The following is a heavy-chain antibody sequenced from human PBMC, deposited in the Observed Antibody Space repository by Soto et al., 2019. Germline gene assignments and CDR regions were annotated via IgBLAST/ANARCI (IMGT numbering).Heavy chain of an antibody. CDR1: GFTFSSYG. Sequence: HPGGSLRLSCAASGFTFSSYGMHWVRQAPGKGLEWVAVISYDGSNKYYADSVKGRFTISRDNSKNTLYLQMNSLGAEDTAVYYCAKTFCSSTSCYEIDPWGQGTLVTVSS. CDR3: AKTFCSSTSCYEIDP. CDR2: ISYDGSNK. D-gene: IGHD2-2*01. V-gene: IGHV3-30*18. J-gene: IGHJ5*02.